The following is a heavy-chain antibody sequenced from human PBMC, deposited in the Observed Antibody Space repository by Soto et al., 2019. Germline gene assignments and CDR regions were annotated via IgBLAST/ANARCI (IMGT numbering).Heavy chain of an antibody. D-gene: IGHD3-3*01. Sequence: EVQLVESGGGLVQPGGSLRLSCAASGFTFSSYWMSWVRQAPGKGLEWVANIKQDGSEKYYVDSVKGRFTISRDNAKNSLYLQMNSLRAEDTAVYYCARDGNDDFWSGYRLHYFDYWRQGTLVTVSS. CDR2: IKQDGSEK. CDR1: GFTFSSYW. CDR3: ARDGNDDFWSGYRLHYFDY. J-gene: IGHJ4*02. V-gene: IGHV3-7*05.